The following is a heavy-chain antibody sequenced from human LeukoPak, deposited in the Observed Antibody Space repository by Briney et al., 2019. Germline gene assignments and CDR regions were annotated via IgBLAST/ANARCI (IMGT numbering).Heavy chain of an antibody. J-gene: IGHJ2*01. Sequence: PGGSLRLSCAASGFTFSSYWMSWVRQAPGKGLGWVANIKQDGSEKYYVDSVKGRFTISRDNAKNSLYLQMNSLRAEDTAVYYCARGKGLQGSWYFDLWGRGTLVTVSS. CDR1: GFTFSSYW. CDR2: IKQDGSEK. CDR3: ARGKGLQGSWYFDL. D-gene: IGHD4-11*01. V-gene: IGHV3-7*01.